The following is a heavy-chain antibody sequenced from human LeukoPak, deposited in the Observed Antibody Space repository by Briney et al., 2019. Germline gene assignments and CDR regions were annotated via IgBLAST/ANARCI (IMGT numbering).Heavy chain of an antibody. CDR2: IYHSGST. J-gene: IGHJ3*02. Sequence: PSETLSLTCTVSGGSISSGGYYWSWIRQPPGKGLEWIGYIYHSGSTYYNPSLKSRVTISVDRSKNQFSLKLSSVTAADTAVYYCARGVGYCTNGVCYFDAFDIWGQGTMVTVTS. CDR1: GGSISSGGYY. CDR3: ARGVGYCTNGVCYFDAFDI. D-gene: IGHD2-8*01. V-gene: IGHV4-30-2*01.